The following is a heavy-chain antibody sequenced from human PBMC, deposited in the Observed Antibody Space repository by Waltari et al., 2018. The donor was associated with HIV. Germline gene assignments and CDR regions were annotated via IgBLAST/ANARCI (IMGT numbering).Heavy chain of an antibody. CDR1: GYSFNDYY. Sequence: QEHLVQSGAEVTKPGASVKVSCKASGYSFNDYYMHWIRQAPGQGLESVGWVNPKNGVAHYAQKFEGRVTISSDTSSRTVYMDFRRLTSDDTAVFYCVRGGTHPWGQGTLITVSS. D-gene: IGHD1-1*01. CDR2: VNPKNGVA. CDR3: VRGGTHP. V-gene: IGHV1-2*02. J-gene: IGHJ5*02.